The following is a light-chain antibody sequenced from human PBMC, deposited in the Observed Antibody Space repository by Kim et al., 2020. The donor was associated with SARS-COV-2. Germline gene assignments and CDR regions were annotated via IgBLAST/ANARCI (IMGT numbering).Light chain of an antibody. CDR3: AAWDDSLSVV. Sequence: QSVLTQPPSASGTPGQRVTISCSGSRSNIGSNYVYWYQQFPGRAPKLLIYKSDQRPSGVPDRFSGSKSGTSASLAISGLRSEDEADYYCAAWDDSLSVVFGGGTQLTVL. V-gene: IGLV1-47*01. CDR1: RSNIGSNY. CDR2: KSD. J-gene: IGLJ2*01.